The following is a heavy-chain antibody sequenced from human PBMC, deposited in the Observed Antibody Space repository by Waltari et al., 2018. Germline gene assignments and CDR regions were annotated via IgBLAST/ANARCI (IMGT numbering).Heavy chain of an antibody. CDR2: ISAYNGNT. CDR1: GYTFPSYG. D-gene: IGHD3-10*01. Sequence: QVQLVQSGAEVKKPGASVKVSCKASGYTFPSYGISWVRRAPGQGLEWMGWISAYNGNTNYAQKLQGRVTMTTDTSTSTAYMELRSLRSDDTAVYYCASSRFGEYWDYFDYWGQGTLVTVSS. CDR3: ASSRFGEYWDYFDY. J-gene: IGHJ4*02. V-gene: IGHV1-18*01.